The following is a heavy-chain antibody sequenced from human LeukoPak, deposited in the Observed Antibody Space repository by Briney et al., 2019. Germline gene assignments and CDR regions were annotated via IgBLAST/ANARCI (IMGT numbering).Heavy chain of an antibody. D-gene: IGHD2-21*02. CDR1: GYTFTSYY. CDR3: ARDGAYCGGDCYSNYYYYMDV. Sequence: ASVKVSCKASGYTFTSYYMHWVRQAPGQGLEWMGIINPSGGSTSYAQKFQGRVTVTRDTSTSTVYMELSSLRSEDTAVYYCARDGAYCGGDCYSNYYYYMDVWGKGTTVTVSS. J-gene: IGHJ6*03. CDR2: INPSGGST. V-gene: IGHV1-46*01.